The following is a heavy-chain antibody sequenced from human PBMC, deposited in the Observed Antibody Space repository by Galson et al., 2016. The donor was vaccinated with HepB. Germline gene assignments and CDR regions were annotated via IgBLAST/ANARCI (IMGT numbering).Heavy chain of an antibody. Sequence: SLRLSCAASGFTVTTNFMSWVRQAPGKGLECVSVTHDGGNTYYSDSVKGRFTISRDSSLNSLSLQMSSLRVEDTAVYYCARQVSPWGLDVWGQGTTVTVSS. V-gene: IGHV3-53*01. D-gene: IGHD6-6*01. CDR2: THDGGNT. J-gene: IGHJ6*02. CDR3: ARQVSPWGLDV. CDR1: GFTVTTNF.